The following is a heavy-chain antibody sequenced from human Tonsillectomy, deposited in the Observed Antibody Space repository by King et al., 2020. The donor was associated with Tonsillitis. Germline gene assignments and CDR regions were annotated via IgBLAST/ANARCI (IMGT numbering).Heavy chain of an antibody. CDR1: GFTFSSYG. CDR3: AKDDDSSGYYLLDY. J-gene: IGHJ4*02. CDR2: ISYDGSNK. D-gene: IGHD3-22*01. Sequence: HVQLVESGGGVVQPGRSLRLSCAASGFTFSSYGMHWVRQAPGKGLEWVAVISYDGSNKYYADSVKGRFTISRDNSKNTLDLQMNSLRAEDTAVYYCAKDDDSSGYYLLDYWGQGTLVTVSS. V-gene: IGHV3-30*18.